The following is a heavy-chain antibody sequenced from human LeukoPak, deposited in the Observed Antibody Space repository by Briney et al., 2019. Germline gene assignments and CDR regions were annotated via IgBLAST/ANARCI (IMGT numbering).Heavy chain of an antibody. CDR1: GFTFSSYA. CDR3: ARDLGIIDY. CDR2: ISYDGSNK. V-gene: IGHV3-30*04. J-gene: IGHJ4*02. Sequence: GRSLRLSCAASGFTFSSYAMHWVRQAPGKGLEWVAVISYDGSNKYYADSVKGRFTISRDNSKNTLYLQMNSLRAEDTAVYYCARDLGIIDYWGQGTLVTVSS. D-gene: IGHD7-27*01.